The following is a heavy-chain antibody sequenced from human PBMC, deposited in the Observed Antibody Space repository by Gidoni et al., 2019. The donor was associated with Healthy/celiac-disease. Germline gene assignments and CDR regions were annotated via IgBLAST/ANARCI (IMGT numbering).Heavy chain of an antibody. CDR1: GYSFTSYW. CDR2: IYPGDSDT. CDR3: ARHSNYYDSSGYYPSVAALDY. D-gene: IGHD3-22*01. J-gene: IGHJ4*02. Sequence: EVQLVQSGAEVKKPGESLKISCKGSGYSFTSYWIGWGRQMPGKGLEWMGIIYPGDSDTRYSPSFQGQVTISADKSISTAYLQWSSLKASDTAMYYCARHSNYYDSSGYYPSVAALDYWGQGTLVTVSS. V-gene: IGHV5-51*01.